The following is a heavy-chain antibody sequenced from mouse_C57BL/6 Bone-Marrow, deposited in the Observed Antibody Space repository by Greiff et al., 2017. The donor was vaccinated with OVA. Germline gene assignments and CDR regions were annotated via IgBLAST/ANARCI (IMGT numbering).Heavy chain of an antibody. CDR1: CYTFTSYG. Sequence: QVQLQQSGAELARPGASVKLSCKASCYTFTSYGISWVKQRTGQGLAWIGEIYPRSGNTYYNEKFKGTATLTADKSSSTAYMELRSLTSEDSAVYFCALPYYYGSSYDYAMDYWGQGTSVTVSS. J-gene: IGHJ4*01. CDR2: IYPRSGNT. CDR3: ALPYYYGSSYDYAMDY. V-gene: IGHV1-81*01. D-gene: IGHD1-1*01.